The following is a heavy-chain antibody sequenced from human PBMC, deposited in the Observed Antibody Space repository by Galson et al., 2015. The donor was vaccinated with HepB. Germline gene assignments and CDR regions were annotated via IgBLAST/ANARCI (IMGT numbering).Heavy chain of an antibody. D-gene: IGHD4-23*01. CDR1: GYTFPSSE. J-gene: IGHJ5*02. Sequence: SVKVSCKASGYTFPSSEINWVRQATGQGLEWMGWMSPKSGNTGYAQKFRGRASMTWDTSISTAYMELYSLTSEDTAVYYCARDYGGNSGWFDPWGQGTLVTVSS. CDR3: ARDYGGNSGWFDP. V-gene: IGHV1-8*01. CDR2: MSPKSGNT.